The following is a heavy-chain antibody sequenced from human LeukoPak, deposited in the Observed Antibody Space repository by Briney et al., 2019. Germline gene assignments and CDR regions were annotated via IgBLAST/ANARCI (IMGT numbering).Heavy chain of an antibody. D-gene: IGHD3-10*02. J-gene: IGHJ6*04. Sequence: GGSLRLSCAASRFIFSSYWMSWVRQAPGKGLEWVSYISSSGSTIYYADSVKGRFTISRDNAKNSLYLQMNSLRAEDTAVYYCAELGITMIGGVWGKGTTVTISS. CDR1: RFIFSSYW. CDR2: ISSSGSTI. V-gene: IGHV3-48*04. CDR3: AELGITMIGGV.